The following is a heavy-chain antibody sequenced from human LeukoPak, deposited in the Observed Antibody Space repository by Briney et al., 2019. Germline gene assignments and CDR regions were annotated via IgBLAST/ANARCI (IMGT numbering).Heavy chain of an antibody. D-gene: IGHD6-6*01. Sequence: ASVKVSCKASGYTFTSYGISWVRQAPGQGLEWMGWISAYNGNTNYAQKLQGRVTTTTDTSTSTAYMELRSLRSDDTAVYYCARDFIAARGEYYYYMDVWGKGTTVTVSS. CDR1: GYTFTSYG. CDR3: ARDFIAARGEYYYYMDV. CDR2: ISAYNGNT. J-gene: IGHJ6*03. V-gene: IGHV1-18*01.